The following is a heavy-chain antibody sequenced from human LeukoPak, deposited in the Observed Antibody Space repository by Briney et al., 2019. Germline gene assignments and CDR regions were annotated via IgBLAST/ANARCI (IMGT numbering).Heavy chain of an antibody. V-gene: IGHV1-3*01. J-gene: IGHJ4*02. CDR3: ARGYCSGGSCYQYYFDY. D-gene: IGHD2-15*01. Sequence: GASVKVSCKASGYTFTSYAMHWVRQAPGQRLEWMGWINAGNGNTKYSQKFQGRVTITRDTSASTAYMELSSLRSEDTAVYYCARGYCSGGSCYQYYFDYWGQGTLVTVSS. CDR2: INAGNGNT. CDR1: GYTFTSYA.